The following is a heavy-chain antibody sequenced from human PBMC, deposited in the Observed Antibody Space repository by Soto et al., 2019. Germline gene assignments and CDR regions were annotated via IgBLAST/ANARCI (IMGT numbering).Heavy chain of an antibody. CDR1: GFTFSSYD. V-gene: IGHV3-13*01. Sequence: GSLRLSCAASGFTFSSYDMHWARQATGKGLEWVSAIGTAGDTYYPGSVKGRFTISRENAKNSLYLQMNSLRAGDTAVYYFARQNYDFWSGSYYYYYMDVWGKGTTVTVSS. D-gene: IGHD3-3*01. CDR3: ARQNYDFWSGSYYYYYMDV. J-gene: IGHJ6*03. CDR2: IGTAGDT.